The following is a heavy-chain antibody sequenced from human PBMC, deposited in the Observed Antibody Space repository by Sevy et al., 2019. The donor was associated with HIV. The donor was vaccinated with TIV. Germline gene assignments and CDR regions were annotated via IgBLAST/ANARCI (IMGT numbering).Heavy chain of an antibody. J-gene: IGHJ3*02. Sequence: GGSLRLSCAASGFTFSNAWMSWVRQAPGKGLEWVGRIKSKTDGGTTDYAAPVKGRFTISRDDSKNTLYLQMNSLKTEDTAVYYCTTDPSPRSMVRGVIIAGDAFDIWGQWTMVTVS. CDR3: TTDPSPRSMVRGVIIAGDAFDI. CDR2: IKSKTDGGTT. V-gene: IGHV3-15*01. CDR1: GFTFSNAW. D-gene: IGHD3-10*01.